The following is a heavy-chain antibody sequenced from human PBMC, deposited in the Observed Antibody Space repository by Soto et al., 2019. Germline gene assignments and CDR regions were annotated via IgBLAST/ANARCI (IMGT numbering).Heavy chain of an antibody. CDR1: GFSFHTYA. J-gene: IGHJ4*02. CDR2: ISGSGGNT. V-gene: IGHV3-23*01. D-gene: IGHD3-22*01. Sequence: GGSLSLSCAASGFSFHTYAMSWVRQPPGKGLEWVSAISGSGGNTYYADSVKGRFTISRDNSMKMLFLQMTSLRAEDTAVYYCAKDFDSSAYYFFDDWGQGTPVTVS. CDR3: AKDFDSSAYYFFDD.